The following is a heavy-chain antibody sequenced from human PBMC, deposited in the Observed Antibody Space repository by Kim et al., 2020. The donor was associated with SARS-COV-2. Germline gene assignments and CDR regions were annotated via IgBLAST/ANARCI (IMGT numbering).Heavy chain of an antibody. Sequence: SETLSLTCSVSTDSVPSGAYFWAWLRQSPGTGLEWNGSVYYSGTTYFNPSLMSRVTFSVYTSKNQISLRLRPVTAADTAVYYSARDQGSSDAYNNHWY. V-gene: IGHV4-39*07. CDR3: ARDQGSSDAYNNHWY. CDR2: VYYSGTT. D-gene: IGHD1-20*01. J-gene: IGHJ2*01. CDR1: TDSVPSGAYF.